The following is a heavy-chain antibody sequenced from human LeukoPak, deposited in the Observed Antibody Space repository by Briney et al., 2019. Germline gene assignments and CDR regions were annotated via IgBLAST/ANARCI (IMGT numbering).Heavy chain of an antibody. V-gene: IGHV3-23*01. Sequence: GGSLRLSCAASGFTFSSYAMSWVRQAPGKGLEWVSAISGSGGSTYYADSVKGRFTISRDNSKNTLYLQMNSLRAEDTAVYYCARPPYYGDLYYFDYWGQGTLVTVSS. CDR3: ARPPYYGDLYYFDY. CDR1: GFTFSSYA. CDR2: ISGSGGST. J-gene: IGHJ4*02. D-gene: IGHD4-17*01.